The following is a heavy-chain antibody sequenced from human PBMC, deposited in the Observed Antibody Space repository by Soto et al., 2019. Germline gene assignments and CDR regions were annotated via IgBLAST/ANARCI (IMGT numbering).Heavy chain of an antibody. CDR2: IGTTSSYI. Sequence: EVQLVESGGGLVKPGWSLRLSCAASGFTFGTYTMNWVRQGPGKGLEWVASIGTTSSYIYYADSVRGRFTSSRDNVRDSLDLQMSSLRAEDTAVYYWARVMCGDCSTYGYDSMDVWGQGPKVTVSS. V-gene: IGHV3-21*01. J-gene: IGHJ6*02. D-gene: IGHD2-21*02. CDR1: GFTFGTYT. CDR3: ARVMCGDCSTYGYDSMDV.